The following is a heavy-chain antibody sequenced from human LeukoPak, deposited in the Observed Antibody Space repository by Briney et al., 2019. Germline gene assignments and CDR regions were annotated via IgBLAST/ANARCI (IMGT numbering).Heavy chain of an antibody. J-gene: IGHJ6*02. D-gene: IGHD2-15*01. Sequence: GRSLRLSCAASGFTFSNYGMHWVRQAPGKGLEWVAVISYDGSNKYYADPVKARFTISRDNSKNTLYLQMNSLRAEDTALYYCAKDPADIVVVVAATADYYYGMDVCGQGTTVTVSS. V-gene: IGHV3-30*18. CDR3: AKDPADIVVVVAATADYYYGMDV. CDR2: ISYDGSNK. CDR1: GFTFSNYG.